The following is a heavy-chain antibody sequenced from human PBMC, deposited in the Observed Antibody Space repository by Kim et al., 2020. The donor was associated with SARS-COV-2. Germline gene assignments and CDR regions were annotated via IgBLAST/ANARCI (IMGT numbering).Heavy chain of an antibody. CDR2: IKSKTDGGTK. D-gene: IGHD3-10*01. Sequence: GGSLRLSCAASGFTFSNAWMSWVRQAPGKGLEWVGRIKSKTDGGTKDYAAPVKGRFTISSDDSKNTLYLQMNSLKTEDTAVYYCTTGLPRGIWFRALLDYWGQGTLVTVSS. CDR3: TTGLPRGIWFRALLDY. V-gene: IGHV3-15*01. CDR1: GFTFSNAW. J-gene: IGHJ4*02.